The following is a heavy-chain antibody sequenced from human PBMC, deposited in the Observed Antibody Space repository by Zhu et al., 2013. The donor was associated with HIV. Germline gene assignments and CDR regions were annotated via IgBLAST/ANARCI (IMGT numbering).Heavy chain of an antibody. CDR2: MNPNSGNT. CDR3: TRALGQPANFRFDP. Sequence: VQLVQSGAEVQKPGASVKVSCRPSGYTFTSHDINWVRQATGQGLEWLGWMNPNSGNTGYAQSFQGRLSFTRDTSISTAYMELSNLKADDTAVYYCTRALGQPANFRFDPWGQGTLVTVAS. V-gene: IGHV1-8*03. CDR1: GYTFTSHD. J-gene: IGHJ5*02. D-gene: IGHD2-15*01.